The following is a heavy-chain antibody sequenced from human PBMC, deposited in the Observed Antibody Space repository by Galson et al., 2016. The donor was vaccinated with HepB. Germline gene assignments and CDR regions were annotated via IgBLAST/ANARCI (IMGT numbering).Heavy chain of an antibody. V-gene: IGHV3-48*02. Sequence: IYYADSVKGRFTISRDNAKNLLYLQMNSLRDEDTAVYYCASHYDILTGYRVYWGQGTLVTVSS. D-gene: IGHD3-9*01. J-gene: IGHJ4*02. CDR2: I. CDR3: ASHYDILTGYRVY.